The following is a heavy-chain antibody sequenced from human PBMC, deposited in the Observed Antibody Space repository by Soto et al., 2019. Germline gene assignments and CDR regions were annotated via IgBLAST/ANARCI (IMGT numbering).Heavy chain of an antibody. D-gene: IGHD3-10*01. CDR3: ATSNYGERD. J-gene: IGHJ4*02. CDR2: VSGSGDST. Sequence: ELQVSESGGGLVQPGGSLRLTCAASGFTLSEYGTSWVRQAPGKGLEWVSFVSGSGDSTYYTDSVKGRFTISRDSSKNTVCLQMNSLRAEDTAVYYCATSNYGERDWGQGTLVTVSS. V-gene: IGHV3-23*01. CDR1: GFTLSEYG.